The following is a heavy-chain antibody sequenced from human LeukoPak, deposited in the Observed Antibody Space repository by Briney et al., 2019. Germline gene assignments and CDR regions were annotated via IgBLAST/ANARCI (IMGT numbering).Heavy chain of an antibody. CDR1: GGPFGVYY. V-gene: IGHV4-30-4*01. J-gene: IGHJ4*02. D-gene: IGHD3-10*01. CDR3: ASTMVRGVIGVFDY. CDR2: IYYSWST. Sequence: PSETLSLTCAVYGGPFGVYYWSWIRQPPGKGLDWIGYIYYSWSTYYNPSLKSRVTISVDTSKNQFSLKLSSVTAADTAVYYCASTMVRGVIGVFDYWGQGTLVTVSS.